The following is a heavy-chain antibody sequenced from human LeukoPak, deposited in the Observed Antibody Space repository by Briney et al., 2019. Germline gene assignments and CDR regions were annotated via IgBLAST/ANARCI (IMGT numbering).Heavy chain of an antibody. CDR1: GYTFTSYD. CDR3: ARGRNEVWFDP. CDR2: MNPNNGNT. V-gene: IGHV1-8*01. Sequence: ASVKVSCKASGYTFTSYDINWVRQATGQGLEWMGWMNPNNGNTDYAQTFQGRVTLTRNTSISTAYMELSSLRSEDTAVYYCARGRNEVWFDPWAKETLVTVSS. J-gene: IGHJ5*02. D-gene: IGHD1-1*01.